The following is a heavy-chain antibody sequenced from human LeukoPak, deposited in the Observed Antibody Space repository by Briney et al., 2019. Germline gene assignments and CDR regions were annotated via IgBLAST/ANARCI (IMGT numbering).Heavy chain of an antibody. CDR2: ISGSGGST. J-gene: IGHJ3*02. Sequence: SGGSLRLSCAASGFTFSSYAMSWVRRAPGKGLEWVSAISGSGGSTYYADSVKGRFTISRDNSKNTLYLQMNSLRAEDTAVYYCAKDQTYYDFWSGYFHDAFDIWGQGTMVTASS. CDR1: GFTFSSYA. CDR3: AKDQTYYDFWSGYFHDAFDI. V-gene: IGHV3-23*01. D-gene: IGHD3-3*01.